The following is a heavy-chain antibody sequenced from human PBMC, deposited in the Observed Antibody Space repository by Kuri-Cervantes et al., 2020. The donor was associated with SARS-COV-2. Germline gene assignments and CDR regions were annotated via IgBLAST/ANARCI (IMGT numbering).Heavy chain of an antibody. CDR1: GGSTSSHY. D-gene: IGHD3-10*01. V-gene: IGHV4-59*11. CDR3: ARLGVGYYGSGSYYNQ. J-gene: IGHJ4*02. CDR2: IYYSGST. Sequence: GSLRLSCTVSGGSTSSHYWSWIRQPPGKGLEWIGYIYYSGSTNYNPSLKSRVTISVDTSKNQFSLKLSSVTAADTAVYYCARLGVGYYGSGSYYNQWGQGTPVTVSS.